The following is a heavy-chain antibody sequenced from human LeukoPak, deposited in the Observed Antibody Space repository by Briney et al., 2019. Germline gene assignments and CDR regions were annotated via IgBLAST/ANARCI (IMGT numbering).Heavy chain of an antibody. CDR2: INHSGST. CDR3: ARGHRAVASTRAEYLQH. Sequence: SETLSLTCAVYGGSFRGYYWSGIRQPPGKGLEWIGEINHSGSTNYNPSLKSRVTISVDTSKNQFSLKLSSVTAADTAVYYCARGHRAVASTRAEYLQHGGQGTLVTVSS. J-gene: IGHJ1*01. V-gene: IGHV4-34*01. D-gene: IGHD6-19*01. CDR1: GGSFRGYY.